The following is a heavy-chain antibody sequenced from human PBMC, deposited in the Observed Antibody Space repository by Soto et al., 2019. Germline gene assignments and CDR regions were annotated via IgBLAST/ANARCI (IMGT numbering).Heavy chain of an antibody. J-gene: IGHJ4*02. CDR2: MWYDGSNK. D-gene: IGHD3-10*01. CDR1: GFILSTYG. V-gene: IGHV3-33*01. CDR3: ARDWDSMVRGVILGY. Sequence: QVHLVESGGGVVQPGRSLRLSCAASGFILSTYGMHWVRQAPGKGLEWVAVMWYDGSNKYYADSVKGRFTISRDSSKKTRYLQMISLRVDDTAVYYCARDWDSMVRGVILGYWGQGTLVTVSS.